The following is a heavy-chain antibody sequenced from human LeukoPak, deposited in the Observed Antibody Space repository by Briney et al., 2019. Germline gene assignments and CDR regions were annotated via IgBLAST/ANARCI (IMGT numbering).Heavy chain of an antibody. Sequence: SQTLSLTCSISGDSVSSNSASWHCIRQSPSRGLEWPGRTYYRSKWYYDYSVFVKGRITLNPDTSKNQFSLQLNSVTPEDTAIYYCARVSGAWGPHFDCWGQGTLVTVSS. J-gene: IGHJ4*02. CDR3: ARVSGAWGPHFDC. V-gene: IGHV6-1*01. CDR2: TYYRSKWYY. D-gene: IGHD6-25*01. CDR1: GDSVSSNSAS.